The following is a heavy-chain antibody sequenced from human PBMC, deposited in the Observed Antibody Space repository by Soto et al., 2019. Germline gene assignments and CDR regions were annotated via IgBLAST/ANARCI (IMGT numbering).Heavy chain of an antibody. V-gene: IGHV3-53*01. J-gene: IGHJ4*02. D-gene: IGHD2-2*01. CDR3: GDQRGGGGY. Sequence: EVQLVESGGGLIQPGGSLRLSCAVSGFTVSNNYMSWVRQAPGKGLEGVSVIYSGGYTAYGDSVKGRFTISRDNSKNTFFLQRDSLGAQRPALYYWGDQRGGGGYWGQGTLVTVSS. CDR2: IYSGGYT. CDR1: GFTVSNNY.